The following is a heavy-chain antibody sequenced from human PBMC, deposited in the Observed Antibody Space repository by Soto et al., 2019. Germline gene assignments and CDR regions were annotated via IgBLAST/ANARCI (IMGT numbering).Heavy chain of an antibody. Sequence: PSETLSLTCAVYGGSFSGYYWSWIRQPPGKGLEWIGEINHSGSTNYNPSLKSRVTISVDTSKNQFSLKLSSVTAADTAVYYCARRMRSGYSGYGKVRGAFDIWGQGTRVTVS. CDR1: GGSFSGYY. CDR3: ARRMRSGYSGYGKVRGAFDI. CDR2: INHSGST. D-gene: IGHD5-12*01. J-gene: IGHJ3*02. V-gene: IGHV4-34*01.